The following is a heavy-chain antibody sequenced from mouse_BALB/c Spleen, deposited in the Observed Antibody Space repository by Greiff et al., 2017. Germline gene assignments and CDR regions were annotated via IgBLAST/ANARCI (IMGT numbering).Heavy chain of an antibody. Sequence: QVQLKESGAELAKPGASVKMSCKASGYTFTSYWMHWVKQRPGQGLEWIGYINPSTGYTEYNQKFKDKATLTADKSSSTAYMQLSSLTSEDSAVYYCARSRVGFPRLSWFAYWGQGTLVTVSA. J-gene: IGHJ3*01. D-gene: IGHD1-3*01. CDR1: GYTFTSYW. CDR2: INPSTGYT. V-gene: IGHV1-7*01. CDR3: ARSRVGFPRLSWFAY.